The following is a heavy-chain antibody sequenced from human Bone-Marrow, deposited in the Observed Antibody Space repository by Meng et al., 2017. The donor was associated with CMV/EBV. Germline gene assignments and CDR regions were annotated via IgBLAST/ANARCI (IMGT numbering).Heavy chain of an antibody. CDR3: ASAMVRTVTTYYYYLYGQDV. CDR1: GGTFSRYA. Sequence: SVKVSCKASGGTFSRYAFSWVRQAPGQGLEWMGGIIPMIDKAHYAQKFQGTVTITADKSTGTAYMELSSLKSDDTAVYYCASAMVRTVTTYYYYLYGQDVWGQGTTVTVSS. J-gene: IGHJ6*01. CDR2: IIPMIDKA. V-gene: IGHV1-69*10. D-gene: IGHD3-10*01.